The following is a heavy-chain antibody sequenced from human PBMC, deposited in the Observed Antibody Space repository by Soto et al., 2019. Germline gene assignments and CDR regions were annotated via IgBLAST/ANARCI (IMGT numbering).Heavy chain of an antibody. CDR3: ARSPAPWTTVINGYFDY. CDR2: IYYSGSG. J-gene: IGHJ4*02. Sequence: SETLSLTCTVSSGSFSSYYWSWIRQPPGKGLEWIGYIYYSGSGIYNPSLKSRVTISVDTSKSQFSLNLRSVTAADTAVYYCARSPAPWTTVINGYFDYWGQGTLVTVSS. V-gene: IGHV4-59*01. CDR1: SGSFSSYY. D-gene: IGHD4-17*01.